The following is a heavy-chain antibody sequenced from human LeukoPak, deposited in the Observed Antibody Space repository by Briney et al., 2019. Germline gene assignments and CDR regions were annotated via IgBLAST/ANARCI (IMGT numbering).Heavy chain of an antibody. D-gene: IGHD3-9*01. CDR1: GFSLSTSGVG. CDR2: IFLNDDK. CDR3: PKRAYDILTGYLNYFDY. V-gene: IGHV2-5*01. Sequence: DSGPTLVKPTQTLTLICTFSGFSLSTSGVGVDWILQPPGKALEWLALIFLNDDKRYSPSLKSRLTITKDISKNQVVLTMTNMDPVDTATYYYPKRAYDILTGYLNYFDYWGQGTLVTVSS. J-gene: IGHJ4*02.